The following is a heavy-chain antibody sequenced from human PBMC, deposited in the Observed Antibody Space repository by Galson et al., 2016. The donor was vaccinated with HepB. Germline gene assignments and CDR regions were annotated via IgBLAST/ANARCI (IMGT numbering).Heavy chain of an antibody. CDR3: ARGSTLNGYYFDW. Sequence: SLRLSCAASGFTFNLYSITWVRQAPGKGLEWVSSISSSASYTYYADAVRGRFTISRDNTKNSVSLQMSSLRADDTAVYYCARGSTLNGYYFDWWGQGSLLTVSS. CDR1: GFTFNLYS. CDR2: ISSSASYT. D-gene: IGHD5-24*01. J-gene: IGHJ4*02. V-gene: IGHV3-21*01.